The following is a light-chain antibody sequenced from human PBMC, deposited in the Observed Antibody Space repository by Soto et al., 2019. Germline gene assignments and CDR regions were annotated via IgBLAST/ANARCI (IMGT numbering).Light chain of an antibody. J-gene: IGKJ5*01. CDR2: KAS. Sequence: DIQMTQSPSTLSASVGDRVTITCRASQSISSWLAWYQQNAGNAPKSLIYKASSLESGVPSRFSGSGSGTEFTLTISSLQPDDFATYYCQQYLSYPTTFGQGTRLEIK. V-gene: IGKV1-5*03. CDR1: QSISSW. CDR3: QQYLSYPTT.